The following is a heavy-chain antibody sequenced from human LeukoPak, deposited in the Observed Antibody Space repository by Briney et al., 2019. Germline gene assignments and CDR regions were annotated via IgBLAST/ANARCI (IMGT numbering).Heavy chain of an antibody. Sequence: GGSLRLSCAASGFTFSSYAMSWVRQAPGKGLEWVSAISGSGGSTYYADSVKGRFIISRDNSKNTLYLQINSLRAEDTAVYYCVKGRRWFGEALGDHWGQGTLVTVSS. D-gene: IGHD3-10*01. CDR2: ISGSGGST. CDR1: GFTFSSYA. J-gene: IGHJ4*02. CDR3: VKGRRWFGEALGDH. V-gene: IGHV3-23*01.